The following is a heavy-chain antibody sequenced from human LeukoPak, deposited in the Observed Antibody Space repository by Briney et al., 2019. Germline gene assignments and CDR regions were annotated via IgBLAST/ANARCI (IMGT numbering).Heavy chain of an antibody. D-gene: IGHD3-22*01. V-gene: IGHV1-58*02. J-gene: IGHJ3*02. CDR2: IVVGSGNT. Sequence: SVKVSCKASGFTFTSSAMQWVRQARGQRLEWIGWIVVGSGNTNYAQKFQERVTITRDMSTSTAYMERSSLRSEDTAVYYCAAEEYYYDSSDQALYAFDIWGQGTMVTVSS. CDR3: AAEEYYYDSSDQALYAFDI. CDR1: GFTFTSSA.